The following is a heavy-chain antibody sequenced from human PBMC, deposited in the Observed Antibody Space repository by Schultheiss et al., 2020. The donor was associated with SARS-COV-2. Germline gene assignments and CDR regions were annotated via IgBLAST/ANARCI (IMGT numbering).Heavy chain of an antibody. CDR3: ARVSSGWPNYYYGMDV. J-gene: IGHJ6*02. CDR1: GGSITRNY. D-gene: IGHD6-19*01. V-gene: IGHV4-59*01. Sequence: SETLSLTCTVSGGSITRNYWSWIRQPPGKGLEWIGYIYHSGSTNYNPSLKSRVTISVDTSKNQFSLKLSSVTAADTAVYYCARVSSGWPNYYYGMDVWGQGTTVTVSS. CDR2: IYHSGST.